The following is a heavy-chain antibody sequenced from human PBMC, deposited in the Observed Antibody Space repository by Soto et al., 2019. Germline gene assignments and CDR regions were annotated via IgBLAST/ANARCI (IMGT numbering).Heavy chain of an antibody. CDR3: ETDVVCSGGSCYSRGGDC. J-gene: IGHJ4*02. D-gene: IGHD2-15*01. Sequence: QVQLVQSGAEVKKPWSSVKGSCKASGGTFISYAISWVRQAPGQGLEWMGGIIPIFGTANYVQKFQGRATITAEKSTRTAYRGLSSLRSEDPAVYSCETDVVCSGGSCYSRGGDCWGQRSLVTVSS. CDR2: IIPIFGTA. V-gene: IGHV1-69*06. CDR1: GGTFISYA.